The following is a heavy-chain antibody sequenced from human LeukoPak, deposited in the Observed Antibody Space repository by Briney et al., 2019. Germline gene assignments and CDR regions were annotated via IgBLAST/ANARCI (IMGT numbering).Heavy chain of an antibody. CDR3: AREIASSSWYDYFDY. V-gene: IGHV3-74*01. CDR1: GFTFSRYW. J-gene: IGHJ4*02. Sequence: HSGGSLRLSCAASGFTFSRYWMHWVRQAPGKGPVWVSRIESDGTTTTYADSVKGRFTISRDNAKNTLYLQMNSLRAEDTAVYYCAREIASSSWYDYFDYWGQGTLVTVSS. CDR2: IESDGTTT. D-gene: IGHD6-13*01.